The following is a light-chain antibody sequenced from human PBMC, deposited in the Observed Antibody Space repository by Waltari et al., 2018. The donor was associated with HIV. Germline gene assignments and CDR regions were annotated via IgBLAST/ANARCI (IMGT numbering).Light chain of an antibody. CDR3: QSYDSSLEV. J-gene: IGLJ1*01. CDR2: GNS. V-gene: IGLV1-40*01. Sequence: QSVLTQPPSGSGAPGQRVTIACTGSSSNIRAGYAVHWYQQLPGTAPKLLIYGNSNRPSGVPDRFSGSKSGTSASLAITGLQAEDEADYYCQSYDSSLEVFGTGTKVTVL. CDR1: SSNIRAGYA.